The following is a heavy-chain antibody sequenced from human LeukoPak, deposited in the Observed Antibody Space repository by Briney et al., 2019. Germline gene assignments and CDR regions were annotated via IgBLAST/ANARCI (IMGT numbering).Heavy chain of an antibody. CDR2: ISYDGSNR. CDR1: GFTFSSYG. V-gene: IGHV3-30*18. D-gene: IGHD3-22*01. Sequence: GSLRLSCAASGFTFSSYGMHWVRQAPGKGLEWVAVISYDGSNRYYADSVKGRFTISRDTSKNTLYLQMNSLRAEDTAVYYCAKDRTTMIVVVIYDAFDIWGQGTMVTVSS. J-gene: IGHJ3*02. CDR3: AKDRTTMIVVVIYDAFDI.